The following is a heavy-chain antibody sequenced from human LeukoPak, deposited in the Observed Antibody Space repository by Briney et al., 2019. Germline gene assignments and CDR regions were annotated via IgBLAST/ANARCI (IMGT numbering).Heavy chain of an antibody. Sequence: PGGSLRLSCAASGFTFSSYSMNWVRQAPGKGLEWVSSISSSSSTIYYADSVKGRFTISRDNAKNSLYLQMNSLRAEDTAVYYCARDTGEMATIGYRGQGTLVTVSS. J-gene: IGHJ4*02. CDR1: GFTFSSYS. D-gene: IGHD5-24*01. CDR3: ARDTGEMATIGY. CDR2: ISSSSSTI. V-gene: IGHV3-48*01.